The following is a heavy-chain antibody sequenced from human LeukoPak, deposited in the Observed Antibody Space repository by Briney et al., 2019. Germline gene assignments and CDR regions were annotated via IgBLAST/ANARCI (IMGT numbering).Heavy chain of an antibody. V-gene: IGHV4-61*02. Sequence: SQTLSLTCTVSGGSISSGSYYWSWIRQPAGKGLEWIGRIYTSGSTNYNPSLKSRVTISVDTSKNQFSLKLSSVTAADTAVYYCARMYYDFWSGYYRGFDYWGQGTLVTVSS. CDR3: ARMYYDFWSGYYRGFDY. D-gene: IGHD3-3*01. J-gene: IGHJ4*02. CDR2: IYTSGST. CDR1: GGSISSGSYY.